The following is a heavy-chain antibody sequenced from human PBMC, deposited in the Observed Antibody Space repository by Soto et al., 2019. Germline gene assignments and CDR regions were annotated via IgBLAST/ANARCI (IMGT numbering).Heavy chain of an antibody. CDR3: ARGRGYSYGYSFDY. J-gene: IGHJ4*02. D-gene: IGHD5-18*01. CDR2: IWYDGSNK. Sequence: QVQLVESGGGVVQPGRSLRLSCAASGFTFSSYGMHWVRQAPGKGLEWVAVIWYDGSNKYYADSVKGRFTISGDNSKNTLYLQMNSLRAEDTAVYYCARGRGYSYGYSFDYWGQGTLVTVSS. CDR1: GFTFSSYG. V-gene: IGHV3-33*01.